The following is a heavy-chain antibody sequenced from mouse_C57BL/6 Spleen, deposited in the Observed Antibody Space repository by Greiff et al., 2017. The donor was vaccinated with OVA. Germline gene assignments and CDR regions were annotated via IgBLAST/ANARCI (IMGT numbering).Heavy chain of an antibody. CDR1: GFNIKDYY. CDR3: ALIYYGNYKSSYYAMDY. Sequence: VQLQQSGAELVKPGASVKLSCTASGFNIKDYYMHWVKQRPEQGLEWIGRIDPEDGETKYAPKFQGKATITADTSSNTAYLQLSSLTSEDTAVYYCALIYYGNYKSSYYAMDYWGQGTSVTVSS. CDR2: IDPEDGET. J-gene: IGHJ4*01. V-gene: IGHV14-2*01. D-gene: IGHD2-1*01.